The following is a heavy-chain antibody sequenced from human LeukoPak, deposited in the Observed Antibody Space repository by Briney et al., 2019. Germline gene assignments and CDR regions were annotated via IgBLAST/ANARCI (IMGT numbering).Heavy chain of an antibody. V-gene: IGHV3-74*01. CDR2: ISRESDGSGT. CDR1: GFTLSSDR. Sequence: GGSLRLSCAGSGFTLSSDRVHWVRHVPGKGLVWVARISRESDGSGTNYADSVKGRFSISRDRATNTVHLQMNSLRAEDTAVYYCAKDTVASSFDHWGQGTLVTVSS. J-gene: IGHJ4*02. CDR3: AKDTVASSFDH. D-gene: IGHD5-12*01.